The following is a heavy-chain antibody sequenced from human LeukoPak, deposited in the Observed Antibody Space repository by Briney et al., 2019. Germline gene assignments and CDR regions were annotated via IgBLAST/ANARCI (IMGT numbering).Heavy chain of an antibody. CDR1: GFSFTTYW. J-gene: IGHJ5*02. CDR2: INQDESSQ. Sequence: GGSLRLSCAASGFSFTTYWMGWVRQAPGKGLEWVANINQDESSQYYVDAVRGRFTISRDNAKNPLNLQMNSLRAEDTAVYYCAGAMITFGGVANWFDPWGQGTLVTVSS. V-gene: IGHV3-7*01. D-gene: IGHD3-16*01. CDR3: AGAMITFGGVANWFDP.